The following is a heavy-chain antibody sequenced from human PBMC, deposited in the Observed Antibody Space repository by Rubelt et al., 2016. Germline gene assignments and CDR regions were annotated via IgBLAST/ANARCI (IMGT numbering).Heavy chain of an antibody. J-gene: IGHJ4*02. Sequence: QLQLQESGPGLVKPSETLSLTCTVSGGSISSSSYYWGWIRQPPGKGLEWIGNIYYSGSTYYNPSLKSRVTISVDKAKKQMSLERSIRTAADTAVDYCARGARVGATGDYWGQGTLVTVSS. CDR2: IYYSGST. V-gene: IGHV4-39*01. CDR3: ARGARVGATGDY. CDR1: GGSISSSSYY. D-gene: IGHD1-26*01.